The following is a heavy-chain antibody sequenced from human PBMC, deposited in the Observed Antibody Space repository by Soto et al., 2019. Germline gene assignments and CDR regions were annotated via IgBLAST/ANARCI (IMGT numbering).Heavy chain of an antibody. CDR3: ARAAAGSFDY. D-gene: IGHD6-13*01. Sequence: PSETLSLTCTVSGGSISSYYWSWIRQPPGKGLEWIGYIYYSGSTNYNPSLKSRVTISVDTSKNQFSLKLSSVTAADTAVYYCARAAAGSFDYWGQGTLVTVSS. CDR1: GGSISSYY. J-gene: IGHJ4*02. CDR2: IYYSGST. V-gene: IGHV4-59*01.